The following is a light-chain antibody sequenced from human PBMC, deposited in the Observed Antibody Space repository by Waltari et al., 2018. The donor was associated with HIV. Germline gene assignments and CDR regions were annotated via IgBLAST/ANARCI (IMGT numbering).Light chain of an antibody. CDR3: HVWDSASDQVV. J-gene: IGLJ2*01. Sequence: SYVLTQSPSVSVALGQTASIACGGNNIGSKSVHWYQQKPGQAPALVIYDDRDRPSGIPERFSGSNSGHTATLSIGRVEAGDEADYYCHVWDSASDQVVFGGGTKLTVL. CDR1: NIGSKS. V-gene: IGLV3-21*02. CDR2: DDR.